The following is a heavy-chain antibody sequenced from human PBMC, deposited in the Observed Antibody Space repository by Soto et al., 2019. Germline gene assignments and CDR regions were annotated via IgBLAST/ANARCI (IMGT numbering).Heavy chain of an antibody. CDR2: IYSGGRT. Sequence: GGSLRLSCAASGFTVSRNYMSWVRQAPGKGLEWVSVIYSGGRTYYADSVKGRFTISRDNSKNTLYLQMNSLRAEDTAVYYCARDPSRIAAAGTSYYYMDVWGKGTTVTVSS. J-gene: IGHJ6*03. D-gene: IGHD6-13*01. CDR3: ARDPSRIAAAGTSYYYMDV. V-gene: IGHV3-66*01. CDR1: GFTVSRNY.